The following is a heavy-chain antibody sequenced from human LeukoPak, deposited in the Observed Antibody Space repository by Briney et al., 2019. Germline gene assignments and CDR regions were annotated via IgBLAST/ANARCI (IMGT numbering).Heavy chain of an antibody. CDR1: GYTFTGYY. CDR3: ARDRRIYGSGSYYDY. D-gene: IGHD3-10*01. Sequence: ASVKVSCKASGYTFTGYYMHWVRQAPGQGLEWMGWINPNSGGTNYAQKFQGWVTTTRDTSISTAYMELSRLRSDDTAVYYCARDRRIYGSGSYYDYWGQGTLVTVSS. CDR2: INPNSGGT. V-gene: IGHV1-2*04. J-gene: IGHJ4*02.